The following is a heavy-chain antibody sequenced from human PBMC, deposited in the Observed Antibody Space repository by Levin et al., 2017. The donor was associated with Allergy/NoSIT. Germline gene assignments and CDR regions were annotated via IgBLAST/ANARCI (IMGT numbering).Heavy chain of an antibody. CDR2: ISYEGSVK. CDR3: AKEYRGTPMDYWYFDL. J-gene: IGHJ2*01. CDR1: GFTFNSYG. V-gene: IGHV3-30*18. Sequence: PGGSLRLSCAASGFTFNSYGMHWVRQAPGKGLEWVSVISYEGSVKYYADSVRGRFTISRDNSKNTMYLQMSSLRAEDTAVYYCAKEYRGTPMDYWYFDLWGRGTLVTVSS. D-gene: IGHD5-18*01.